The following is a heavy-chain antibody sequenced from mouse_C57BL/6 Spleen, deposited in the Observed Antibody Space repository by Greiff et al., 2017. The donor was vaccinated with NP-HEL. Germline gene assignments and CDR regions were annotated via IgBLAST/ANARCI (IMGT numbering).Heavy chain of an antibody. CDR3: ARPLDYDDDRYYAMDY. CDR1: GYTFTSYW. V-gene: IGHV1-64*01. J-gene: IGHJ4*01. CDR2: IHPNSGST. D-gene: IGHD2-4*01. Sequence: QVQLQQPGAELVKPGASVKLSCKASGYTFTSYWMHWVKQRPGQGLEWIGMIHPNSGSTNYNEKFKSKATLTVDKSSSTAYMQLGSLTSEDSAVYYCARPLDYDDDRYYAMDYWGQGTSVTVSS.